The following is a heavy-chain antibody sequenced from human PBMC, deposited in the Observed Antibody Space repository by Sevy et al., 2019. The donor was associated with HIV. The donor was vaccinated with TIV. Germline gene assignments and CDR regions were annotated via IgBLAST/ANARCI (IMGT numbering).Heavy chain of an antibody. CDR3: ARGTYYYDSGGYYHDAFDL. Sequence: GGSLRLSCVASSGFTFSSYWMSWVRQAPGKGLEWVANIKQDGRVKYYVDSVRGRFAISRDNAKNSLYLQMNTLRADDTALYNCARGTYYYDSGGYYHDAFDLWGQGTMVTVSS. J-gene: IGHJ3*01. D-gene: IGHD3-22*01. V-gene: IGHV3-7*03. CDR2: IKQDGRVK. CDR1: GFTFSSYW.